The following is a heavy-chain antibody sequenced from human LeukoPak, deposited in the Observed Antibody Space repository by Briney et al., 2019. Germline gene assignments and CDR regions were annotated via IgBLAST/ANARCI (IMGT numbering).Heavy chain of an antibody. D-gene: IGHD4-17*01. CDR1: GFTVSTNY. CDR3: ARGFRSVTTWGYFDY. Sequence: GGSLRLSCAASGFTVSTNYMSWVRQAPGKGLEWVSLIYSGGGTYYSDSVKGRFTISREKCRKTISLQINSLRVDDTAVYYCARGFRSVTTWGYFDYWGQGALVTVSS. J-gene: IGHJ4*02. V-gene: IGHV3-66*01. CDR2: IYSGGGT.